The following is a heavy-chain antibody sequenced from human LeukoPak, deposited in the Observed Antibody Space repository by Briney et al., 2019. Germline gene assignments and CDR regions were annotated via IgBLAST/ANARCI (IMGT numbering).Heavy chain of an antibody. D-gene: IGHD6-19*01. CDR2: INWNGGST. Sequence: PGGSLRLSCAASGFTFDDYGMSWVRQAPGKGLEWVSGINWNGGSTGYADSVKGRFTISRDNAKNSLYLQMNSLRAEDTALYYCAGHSSGTYYYYMGVWGKGTTVTVSS. V-gene: IGHV3-20*04. CDR1: GFTFDDYG. J-gene: IGHJ6*03. CDR3: AGHSSGTYYYYMGV.